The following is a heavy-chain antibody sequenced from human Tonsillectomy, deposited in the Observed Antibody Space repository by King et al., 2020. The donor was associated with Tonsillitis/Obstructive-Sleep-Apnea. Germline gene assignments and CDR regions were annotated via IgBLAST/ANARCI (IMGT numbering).Heavy chain of an antibody. CDR1: GGSISSYY. V-gene: IGHV4-59*01. CDR2: IYYSGST. D-gene: IGHD6-19*01. J-gene: IGHJ6*02. CDR3: ARDAGYSSGWGSNYYYYYGMDV. Sequence: QLQESGPGLVKPSETLSLTCTVSGGSISSYYWSWIRQPPGKGLEWIGYIYYSGSTNYNPSLKSRVTISVDTSKNQFSLKLSSVTAADTAVYYCARDAGYSSGWGSNYYYYYGMDVWGQGTTVTVSS.